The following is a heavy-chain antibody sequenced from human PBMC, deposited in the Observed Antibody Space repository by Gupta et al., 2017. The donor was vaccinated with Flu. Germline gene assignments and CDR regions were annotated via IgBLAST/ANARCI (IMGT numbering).Heavy chain of an antibody. CDR3: AQVRGSRWYDVDY. CDR2: ISGSGGST. J-gene: IGHJ4*02. V-gene: IGHV3-23*01. D-gene: IGHD6-19*01. Sequence: VSAISGSGGSTYYADSVKGRFTISSDHSKTTLYLQMNSLRAEDPAVYYCAQVRGSRWYDVDYWGQGALFTVLS.